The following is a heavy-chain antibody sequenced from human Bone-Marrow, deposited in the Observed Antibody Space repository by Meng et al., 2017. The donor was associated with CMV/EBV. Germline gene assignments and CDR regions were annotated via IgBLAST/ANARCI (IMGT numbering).Heavy chain of an antibody. CDR3: AKDGLWFGELRASPGYHFDY. J-gene: IGHJ4*02. V-gene: IGHV3-23*01. CDR2: ISGSGGST. Sequence: FSSYAMSWVRQAPGKGVEWVSAISGSGGSTYYADSVKGRFTISRDNSKNTLYLQMNSLRAEDTAVYYCAKDGLWFGELRASPGYHFDYWGQGTLVTVSS. CDR1: FSSYA. D-gene: IGHD3-10*01.